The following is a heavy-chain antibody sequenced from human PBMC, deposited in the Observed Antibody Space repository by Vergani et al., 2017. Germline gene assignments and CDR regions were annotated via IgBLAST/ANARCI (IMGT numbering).Heavy chain of an antibody. CDR3: ARDEWYCSSTSCYRYFDY. CDR1: GYSISSGYY. Sequence: QVQLQESGPGLVKPSETLSLTCAVSGYSISSGYYWGWIRQPPGKGLEWIGSIYHSGSTYYNPSLKSRVTISVDTSKNQFSLKLSSVTAADTAVYYCARDEWYCSSTSCYRYFDYWGQGTLVTVSS. J-gene: IGHJ4*02. V-gene: IGHV4-38-2*02. CDR2: IYHSGST. D-gene: IGHD2-2*01.